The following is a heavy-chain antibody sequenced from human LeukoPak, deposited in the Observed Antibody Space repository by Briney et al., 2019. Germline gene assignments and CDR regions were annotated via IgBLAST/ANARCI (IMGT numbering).Heavy chain of an antibody. CDR3: ARGGGLDV. D-gene: IGHD3-16*01. CDR2: INHNGNVN. V-gene: IGHV3-7*03. J-gene: IGHJ6*02. Sequence: GGSLRLSCEASGFTFSSYWMNWARQAPGKGLEWVASINHNGNVNYYVDSVKGRFTISRDNAKNLLYLQMSNLRAEDTAVYFCARGGGLDVWGQGATVTVSS. CDR1: GFTFSSYW.